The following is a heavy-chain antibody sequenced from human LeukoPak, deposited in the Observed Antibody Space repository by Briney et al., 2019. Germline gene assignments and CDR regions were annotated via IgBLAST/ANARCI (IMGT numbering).Heavy chain of an antibody. V-gene: IGHV3-66*01. CDR1: GLTVSSNY. CDR3: ARDVDCTNGVCYGMDV. D-gene: IGHD2-8*01. CDR2: IYSGGST. J-gene: IGHJ6*02. Sequence: GGSLRLSCAASGLTVSSNYMSWVRQAPGKGLEWVSVIYSGGSTYYADSVKGRFTISRDNSKNTLYLQMNSLRAEDTAVYYCARDVDCTNGVCYGMDVWGQGTTVTVSS.